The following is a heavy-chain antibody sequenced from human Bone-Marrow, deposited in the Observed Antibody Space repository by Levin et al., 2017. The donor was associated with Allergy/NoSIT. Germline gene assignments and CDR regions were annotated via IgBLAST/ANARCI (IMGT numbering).Heavy chain of an antibody. D-gene: IGHD6-13*01. J-gene: IGHJ3*02. CDR3: AKDMRMGIAAPDDAFDI. Sequence: GGSLRLSCAASGFTFSSYAMSWVRQAPGKGLEWVSAISGSGGSTYYADSVKGRFTISRDNSKNTLYLQMNSLRAEDTAVYYCAKDMRMGIAAPDDAFDIWGQGTMVTVSS. CDR2: ISGSGGST. V-gene: IGHV3-23*01. CDR1: GFTFSSYA.